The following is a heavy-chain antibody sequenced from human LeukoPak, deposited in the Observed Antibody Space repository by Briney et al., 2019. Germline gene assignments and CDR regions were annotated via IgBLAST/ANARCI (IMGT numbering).Heavy chain of an antibody. V-gene: IGHV1-18*01. D-gene: IGHD3-3*01. J-gene: IGHJ6*03. CDR1: GYTFTSYG. CDR3: ARGYYDFWSGPDMDV. CDR2: ISAYNGNT. Sequence: GASVKVSCKASGYTFTSYGISWVRQAPGQGLEWMGWISAYNGNTNYAQKLQGRVTMTTDTSTSTAYMELRSLRSDDTAVYYCARGYYDFWSGPDMDVWGKGTTVTVFS.